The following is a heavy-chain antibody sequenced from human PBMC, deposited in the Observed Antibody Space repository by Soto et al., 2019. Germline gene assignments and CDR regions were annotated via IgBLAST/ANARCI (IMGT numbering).Heavy chain of an antibody. V-gene: IGHV3-48*01. Sequence: GGSLRLSCAASGFTFSSYSMNWVRQAPGKGLEWVSYISSSSSTIYYADSVKGRFTISRDNAKNSLYLQMNSLRAEDTAVYYCARSYDTDAFDIWGQGTMVTVSS. J-gene: IGHJ3*02. CDR3: ARSYDTDAFDI. D-gene: IGHD3-16*01. CDR1: GFTFSSYS. CDR2: ISSSSSTI.